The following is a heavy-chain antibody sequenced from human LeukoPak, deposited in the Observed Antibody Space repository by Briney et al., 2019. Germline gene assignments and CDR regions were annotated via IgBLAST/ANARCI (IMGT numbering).Heavy chain of an antibody. CDR1: GFILSAHY. CDR2: IRQDGRDK. D-gene: IGHD6-13*01. V-gene: IGHV3-7*01. CDR3: VREAITADGDDAFDI. J-gene: IGHJ3*02. Sequence: GGSLRLSCAASGFILSAHYMTWVRQAPGKGLEWVANIRQDGRDKYYVDSVRGRFTISRDNAKNSLYLQMNSLRVEDTAVYYCVREAITADGDDAFDIWGQGTMVTVSS.